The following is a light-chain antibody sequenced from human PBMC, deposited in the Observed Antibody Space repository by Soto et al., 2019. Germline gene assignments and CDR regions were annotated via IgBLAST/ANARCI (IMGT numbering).Light chain of an antibody. CDR3: SSYTSSSTYV. CDR2: EVN. V-gene: IGLV2-14*01. CDR1: SSDVGGYNY. Sequence: QSALTQPASVSGSPGQSITISCTGTSSDVGGYNYVSWYQQHPGKAPKLMVYEVNNRPSGVSNRFSGSKSGNTTSLTISGLQAEAEAEYYCSSYTSSSTYVFGTGTKLTVL. J-gene: IGLJ1*01.